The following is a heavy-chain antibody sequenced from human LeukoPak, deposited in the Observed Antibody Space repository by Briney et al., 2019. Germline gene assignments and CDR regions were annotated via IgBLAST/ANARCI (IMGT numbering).Heavy chain of an antibody. V-gene: IGHV3-21*01. CDR1: GFTFSTYS. CDR2: ISSSSSYI. CDR3: ARNRGDPSYFDY. D-gene: IGHD4-17*01. Sequence: GGSLRLSCAASGFTFSTYSMNWVRQAPGKGLEWVSSISSSSSYIYYADSVKGRFTISRNNPKNSLYLQMNSLRAEDTAVYYCARNRGDPSYFDYWGQGTLVTVSS. J-gene: IGHJ4*02.